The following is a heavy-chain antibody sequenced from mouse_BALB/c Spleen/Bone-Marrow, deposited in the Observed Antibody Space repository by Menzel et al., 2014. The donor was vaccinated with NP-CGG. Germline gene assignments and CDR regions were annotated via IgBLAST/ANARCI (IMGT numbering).Heavy chain of an antibody. CDR2: INPYNDGT. D-gene: IGHD2-14*01. CDR1: GYTFISYV. V-gene: IGHV1-14*01. CDR3: ASGRYAFAY. Sequence: EVQLQQSGPELVKPGASVKMSCKASGYTFISYVMHWVKQKPGQGLEWIGYINPYNDGTKYNEKFKGKATLTSDKSSSTAYMELSSPTSEGSAVSYCASGRYAFAYWGQGTLVTVFA. J-gene: IGHJ3*01.